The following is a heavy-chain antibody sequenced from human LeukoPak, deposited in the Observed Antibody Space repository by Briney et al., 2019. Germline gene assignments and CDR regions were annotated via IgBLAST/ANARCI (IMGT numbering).Heavy chain of an antibody. D-gene: IGHD1-26*01. J-gene: IGHJ6*03. CDR2: INPNSGGT. CDR3: ALSENYYGYYYMDV. Sequence: ASVKVSCKASGYTFTGYYMHWVRQAPGQGLEWMGRINPNSGGTNYAQKFQGRVTMTRDTSISTAYMELSRLRSDDTAVYYRALSENYYGYYYMDVWGEGTTVTVSS. CDR1: GYTFTGYY. V-gene: IGHV1-2*06.